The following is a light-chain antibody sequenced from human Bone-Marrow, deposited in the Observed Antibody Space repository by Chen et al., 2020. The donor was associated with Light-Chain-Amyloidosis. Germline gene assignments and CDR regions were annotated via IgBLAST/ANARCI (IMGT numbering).Light chain of an antibody. Sequence: SYVLTQPSSVSVAPGQTATIAGGGHNIGSTSVHWYQQTPGPAPLLVVYDDRDRPSGIPGRLSGSNAGNTATLTISRVEDGDEADYYCQVWDRSSDRPVFGGGTKLTVL. J-gene: IGLJ3*02. CDR3: QVWDRSSDRPV. V-gene: IGLV3-21*02. CDR1: NIGSTS. CDR2: DDR.